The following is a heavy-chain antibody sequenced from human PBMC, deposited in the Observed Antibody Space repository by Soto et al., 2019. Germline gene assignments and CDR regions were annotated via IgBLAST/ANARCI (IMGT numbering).Heavy chain of an antibody. Sequence: GGSLRLSCAASGFTFSSYGMHWVRQAPGKGLEWVAVISYDGSNKYYADSVKGRFTISRDNSKNTLYLQMNSLRAEDTAVYYCAKPPYYGSGRGWFDPWGQGTLVTVSS. CDR2: ISYDGSNK. V-gene: IGHV3-30*18. D-gene: IGHD3-10*01. J-gene: IGHJ5*02. CDR3: AKPPYYGSGRGWFDP. CDR1: GFTFSSYG.